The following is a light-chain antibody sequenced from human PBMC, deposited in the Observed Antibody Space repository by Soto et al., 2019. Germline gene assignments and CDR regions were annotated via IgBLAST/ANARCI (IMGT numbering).Light chain of an antibody. CDR2: INSDGSH. CDR3: QTWGTGYAD. CDR1: SGHSTYT. J-gene: IGLJ7*01. Sequence: QPVLTQSPSASASLGASVKLTCTLSSGHSTYTIAWHQQQPEKGPRYLMNINSDGSHTKGDGIPDRFSGSSSAAERYLTISSHQSEDEADYYCQTWGTGYADFGGGTQLTVL. V-gene: IGLV4-69*01.